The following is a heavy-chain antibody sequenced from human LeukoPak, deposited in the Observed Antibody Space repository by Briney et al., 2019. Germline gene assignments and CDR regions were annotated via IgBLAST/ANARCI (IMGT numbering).Heavy chain of an antibody. D-gene: IGHD3-3*01. CDR2: INPNSGGT. Sequence: GASVKVSCKASGCTFTGYYMHWVRQAPGQGLEWMGWINPNSGGTNYAQKFQGRVTMTRDTSISTAYMELSRLRSDDTAVYYCARASTIFGVVNYFDYWGQGTLVTVSS. V-gene: IGHV1-2*02. CDR1: GCTFTGYY. J-gene: IGHJ4*02. CDR3: ARASTIFGVVNYFDY.